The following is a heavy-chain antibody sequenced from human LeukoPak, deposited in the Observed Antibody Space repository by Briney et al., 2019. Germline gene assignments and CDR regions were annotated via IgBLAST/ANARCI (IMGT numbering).Heavy chain of an antibody. CDR3: AREGLPQYYYYYMNV. CDR1: GGSLSSYY. D-gene: IGHD5-12*01. Sequence: SETLSLSWTVSGGSLSSYYWSWIPQPAGKGLEWIGRIYTSGSTNYNPSLKSRVTMSIATSKNQFSLKLNSVTAADTAVYYCAREGLPQYYYYYMNVWGKGTTVTVSS. J-gene: IGHJ6*03. CDR2: IYTSGST. V-gene: IGHV4-4*07.